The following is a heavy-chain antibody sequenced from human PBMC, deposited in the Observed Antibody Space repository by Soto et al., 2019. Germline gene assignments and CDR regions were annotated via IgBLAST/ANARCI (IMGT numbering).Heavy chain of an antibody. V-gene: IGHV4-39*01. CDR3: ARHPFTSVTTLFGRDAFAI. CDR1: GGSISSSSYY. Sequence: SETLSLTCTVSGGSISSSSYYWGWIRQPPGKGLEWIGSIYYSGSTYYNPSLKSRVTISVDTSKNQFSLKLSSVTAADTAVYYCARHPFTSVTTLFGRDAFAIWGQGTIVTVSS. CDR2: IYYSGST. J-gene: IGHJ3*02. D-gene: IGHD4-17*01.